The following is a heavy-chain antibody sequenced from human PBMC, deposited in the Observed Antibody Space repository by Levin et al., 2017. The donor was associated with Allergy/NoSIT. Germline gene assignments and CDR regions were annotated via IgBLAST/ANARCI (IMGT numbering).Heavy chain of an antibody. V-gene: IGHV4-61*01. D-gene: IGHD5/OR15-5a*01. CDR1: GGSVRSGTYY. J-gene: IGHJ6*02. Sequence: SQTLSLPCSVSGGSVRSGTYYWSWIRQPPGKGLEWIGYIDYRGGTKYNPSLKGRVTVSVDTSKNEFSLKLTSVTAADTAVYYCARNRIIVSGGYDYYYGMDVWGQGTTVTVSS. CDR3: ARNRIIVSGGYDYYYGMDV. CDR2: IDYRGGT.